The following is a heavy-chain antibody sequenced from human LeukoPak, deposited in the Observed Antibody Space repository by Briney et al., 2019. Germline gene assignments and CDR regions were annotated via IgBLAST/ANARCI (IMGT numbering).Heavy chain of an antibody. CDR2: ISWNSGSI. CDR1: GFTFDDYA. D-gene: IGHD2-15*01. Sequence: PGRSLRLSCAASGFTFDDYAMRWVRQAPGKGLEWVSGISWNSGSIGYADSVKGRFTISRDNAKNSLYLQMNSLRAEDTALYYCAKAARSIVPYAFDIWGQGTMVTVSS. V-gene: IGHV3-9*01. J-gene: IGHJ3*02. CDR3: AKAARSIVPYAFDI.